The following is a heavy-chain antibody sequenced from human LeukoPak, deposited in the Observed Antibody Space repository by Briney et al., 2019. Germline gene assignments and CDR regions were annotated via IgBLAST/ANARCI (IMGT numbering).Heavy chain of an antibody. Sequence: PSETPSLTCAVYGGSFSGYYWSWIRQPPGKGLEWIGEINHSGSTNYNPSLKSRDTISVDTSKNQFSLKLSSVTAADTAVYYCARYPIFHYYGSGNGWFDPWGQGTLVTVSS. CDR3: ARYPIFHYYGSGNGWFDP. CDR2: INHSGST. CDR1: GGSFSGYY. D-gene: IGHD3-10*01. V-gene: IGHV4-34*01. J-gene: IGHJ5*02.